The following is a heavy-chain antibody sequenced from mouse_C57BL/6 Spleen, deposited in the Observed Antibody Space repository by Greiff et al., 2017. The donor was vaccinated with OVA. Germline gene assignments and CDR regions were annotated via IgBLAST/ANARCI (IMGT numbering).Heavy chain of an antibody. CDR1: GFTFSNYW. CDR2: IRLKSDNYAT. D-gene: IGHD2-3*01. J-gene: IGHJ4*01. Sequence: EVKVEESGGGLVQPGGSMKLSCVASGFTFSNYWMNWVRQSPEKGLEWVAQIRLKSDNYATHYAESVKGRFTISRDDSKSSVYLQMNNLSAEDTGIYSCTGFYDGYLLFYAMDYWGQGTSVTVSS. CDR3: TGFYDGYLLFYAMDY. V-gene: IGHV6-3*01.